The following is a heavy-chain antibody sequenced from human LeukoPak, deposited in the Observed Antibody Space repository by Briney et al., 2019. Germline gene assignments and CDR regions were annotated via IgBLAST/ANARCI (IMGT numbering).Heavy chain of an antibody. CDR2: IYYSGNT. V-gene: IGHV4-59*01. CDR3: ARVFGDGYRLGWFDP. Sequence: PSETLSLTCTVSGDSISSFYWTWLRQPPGKGLEWIGYIYYSGNTNYNPSLKSRVTISVDTPKNQFSLKLGSVIAADTAVYYCARVFGDGYRLGWFDPWGQGTLVTVSS. CDR1: GDSISSFY. D-gene: IGHD5-24*01. J-gene: IGHJ5*02.